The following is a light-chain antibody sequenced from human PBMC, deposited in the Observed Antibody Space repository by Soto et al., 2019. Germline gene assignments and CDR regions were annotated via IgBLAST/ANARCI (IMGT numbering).Light chain of an antibody. CDR1: STDVNGRNY. CDR3: CSYTSGTSV. CDR2: EVT. V-gene: IGLV2-14*01. J-gene: IGLJ1*01. Sequence: QSALTQPASVSGSPGQSITISCTGTSTDVNGRNYVSWYQQHPGKAPKVIIYEVTNRPSGISHRFSGSKSGNTASLTISGLQAEDEADYYCCSYTSGTSVFGTGTKLPVL.